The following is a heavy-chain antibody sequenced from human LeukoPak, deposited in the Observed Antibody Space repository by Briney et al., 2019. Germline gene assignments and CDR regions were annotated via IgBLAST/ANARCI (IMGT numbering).Heavy chain of an antibody. D-gene: IGHD3-22*01. J-gene: IGHJ4*02. V-gene: IGHV3-66*01. CDR2: IYSGGST. Sequence: GGSLRLSCAASGLTVSTNYMSWVRQAPGKGLEWVSVIYSGGSTYYADSVKGRFTISRDNSKNTLYLQMNSLRAEDTAVYYCARDYPYYYDSSGYYNYWGQGTLVTVSS. CDR3: ARDYPYYYDSSGYYNY. CDR1: GLTVSTNY.